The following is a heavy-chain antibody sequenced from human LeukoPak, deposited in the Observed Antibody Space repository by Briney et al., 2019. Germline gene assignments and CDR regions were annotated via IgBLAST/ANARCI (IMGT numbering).Heavy chain of an antibody. V-gene: IGHV1-8*01. CDR3: ARVASSYCGGDCYPEY. J-gene: IGHJ4*02. Sequence: ASVKVSCKASGYTFTSYDINWVRQATGQGLEWMGWMNPNSGNTGYAQKFQGRVTMTRNTSISTAYMELSSLRSEDTAVYYCARVASSYCGGDCYPEYWGQGTLVTVSS. CDR2: MNPNSGNT. CDR1: GYTFTSYD. D-gene: IGHD2-21*02.